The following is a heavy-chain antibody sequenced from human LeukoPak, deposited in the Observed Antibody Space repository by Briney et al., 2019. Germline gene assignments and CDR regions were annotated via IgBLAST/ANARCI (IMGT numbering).Heavy chain of an antibody. V-gene: IGHV3-7*02. CDR2: IKQDGSVK. CDR3: ARAIGKSEGY. Sequence: GGSLRLSCAASGFTFSNYAMTWGRQAPGEGLEWVANIKQDGSVKYYVDSVKGRFTISRDNAKSSLYRKMDSLRAEDTAVYYCARAIGKSEGYWGQGTLVTVSS. CDR1: GFTFSNYA. J-gene: IGHJ4*02. D-gene: IGHD4-23*01.